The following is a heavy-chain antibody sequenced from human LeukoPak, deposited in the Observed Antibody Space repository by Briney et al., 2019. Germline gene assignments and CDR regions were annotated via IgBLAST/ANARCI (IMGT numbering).Heavy chain of an antibody. J-gene: IGHJ4*02. D-gene: IGHD1-26*01. CDR1: GYTFTTYD. Sequence: ASVKVSCKASGYTFTTYDINWVRQATGQGLEWMGWMNLKSGYTGYAQKFQDRVTITRDTSTSTVYMELSSLRSEDTAVYYCARVAGSIDYWGQGTLVTVSS. CDR2: MNLKSGYT. V-gene: IGHV1-8*03. CDR3: ARVAGSIDY.